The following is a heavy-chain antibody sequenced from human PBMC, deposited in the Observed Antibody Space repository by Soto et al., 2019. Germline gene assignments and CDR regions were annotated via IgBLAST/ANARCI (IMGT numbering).Heavy chain of an antibody. CDR2: FDPEDGET. J-gene: IGHJ6*02. V-gene: IGHV1-24*01. D-gene: IGHD1-1*01. Sequence: ASVKVSCKVSGYTLTELSMHWVRQAPGKGLEWMGGFDPEDGETIYAQKFQGRVTMTEDTSTDTAYMELSSLRSEDTAVYYCATLEQGRMVAYYYYGTDVWGQGTTVTVSS. CDR1: GYTLTELS. CDR3: ATLEQGRMVAYYYYGTDV.